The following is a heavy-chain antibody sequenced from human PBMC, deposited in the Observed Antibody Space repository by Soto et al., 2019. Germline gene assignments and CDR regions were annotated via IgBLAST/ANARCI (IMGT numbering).Heavy chain of an antibody. CDR1: GYTFTSYA. CDR3: ARAPYCSGGSCYLPVDWFDP. V-gene: IGHV1-3*01. J-gene: IGHJ5*02. D-gene: IGHD2-15*01. Sequence: GASVKVSCKASGYTFTSYAMHWVRQAPGQRLEWMGWINAGNGNTKYSQKFQGRVTITRDTSASTAYMELSSLRSEDTAVYYCARAPYCSGGSCYLPVDWFDPWGQGTLVTVSS. CDR2: INAGNGNT.